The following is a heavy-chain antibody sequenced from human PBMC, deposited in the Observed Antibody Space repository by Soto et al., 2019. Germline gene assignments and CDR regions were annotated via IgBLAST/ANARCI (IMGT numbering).Heavy chain of an antibody. V-gene: IGHV1-2*04. CDR1: GYTFTGYY. CDR3: ARGPTRNYYYGRDV. J-gene: IGHJ6*04. CDR2: INPNSGGT. Sequence: GASVKLSCKSSGYTFTGYYIHWVRQAPGQGLEWMGWINPNSGGTNYAQKFQGWVTMTRDTSISTAYMELSRLRSDDTAVYYCARGPTRNYYYGRDVGGKGTTVTVSS.